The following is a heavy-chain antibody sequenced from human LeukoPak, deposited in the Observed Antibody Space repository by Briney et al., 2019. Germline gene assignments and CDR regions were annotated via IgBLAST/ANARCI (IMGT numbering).Heavy chain of an antibody. CDR3: ARDRPTVTTDFDY. D-gene: IGHD4-17*01. V-gene: IGHV3-48*03. CDR2: ISSSGSTI. J-gene: IGHJ4*02. CDR1: GFTFSSYE. Sequence: GGSLRLSCAASGFTFSSYEMNWFRQAPGKGLEWVSYISSSGSTIYYADSVKGRFTISRDNAKNSLYLQMNSLRAEDTAVYYCARDRPTVTTDFDYWGQGTLVTVSS.